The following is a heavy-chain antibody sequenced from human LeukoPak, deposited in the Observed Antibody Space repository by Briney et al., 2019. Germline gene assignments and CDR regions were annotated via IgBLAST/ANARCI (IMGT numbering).Heavy chain of an antibody. Sequence: GESLRLSCAASGFSFSSHAMCWVRQAPGKGLEWVSSIDISGGSTWYADSVSGRFTISRDNSKNSLYLQMDSLRVEDTALYYCANEVRPNDYWGEGTLVTVSS. CDR2: IDISGGST. J-gene: IGHJ4*02. V-gene: IGHV3-23*01. CDR3: ANEVRPNDY. CDR1: GFSFSSHA. D-gene: IGHD6-6*01.